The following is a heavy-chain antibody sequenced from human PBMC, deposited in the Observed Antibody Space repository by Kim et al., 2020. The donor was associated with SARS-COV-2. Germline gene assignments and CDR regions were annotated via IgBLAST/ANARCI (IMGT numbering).Heavy chain of an antibody. CDR2: ISYDGSNK. Sequence: GGSLRLSCAASGFTFSSYGMHWVRQAPGKGLEWVAVISYDGSNKYYADSVKGRFTISRDNSKNTLYLQMNSLRAEDTAVYYCARDWYDYVWGSYRTVMDVWGQGTTVTVS. CDR3: ARDWYDYVWGSYRTVMDV. D-gene: IGHD3-16*02. CDR1: GFTFSSYG. V-gene: IGHV3-33*05. J-gene: IGHJ6*02.